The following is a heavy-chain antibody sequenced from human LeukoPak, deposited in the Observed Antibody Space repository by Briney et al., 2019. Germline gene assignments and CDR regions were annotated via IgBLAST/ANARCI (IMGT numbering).Heavy chain of an antibody. J-gene: IGHJ4*02. CDR3: ARARGEWPVVFDY. V-gene: IGHV3-48*03. D-gene: IGHD6-19*01. Sequence: GGSLRLSCAASGFTFSSYEMNWARPAPGKGGEWVSYISSSGSTIYYADSVKGRFTISRDNAKNSLYLQMNSLRAEDTAVYYCARARGEWPVVFDYWGQGTLVTVSS. CDR2: ISSSGSTI. CDR1: GFTFSSYE.